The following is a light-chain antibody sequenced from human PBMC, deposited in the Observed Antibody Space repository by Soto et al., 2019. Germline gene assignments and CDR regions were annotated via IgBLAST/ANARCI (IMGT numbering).Light chain of an antibody. Sequence: SGLTQPASVSGSPGQSITSSCTGISADVGTSNFVSWYQHHPGKAPRLILYDVANRPSGVSNRFSGSKSGDTASLTISGLQVDDEADYYCTSYRRGPLYVFGTGTKVT. J-gene: IGLJ1*01. V-gene: IGLV2-14*03. CDR1: SADVGTSNF. CDR3: TSYRRGPLYV. CDR2: DVA.